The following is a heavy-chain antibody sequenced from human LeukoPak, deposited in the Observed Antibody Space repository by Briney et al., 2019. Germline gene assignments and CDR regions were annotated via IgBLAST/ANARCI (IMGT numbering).Heavy chain of an antibody. CDR1: GFTVSSNY. CDR2: IYSGGST. Sequence: GGSLRLSCAASGFTVSSNYMSWVRQAPGKGLEWVSVIYSGGSTYYADSVKGRFTISGDNSKNTLYLQMNSLRAEDTAVYYCARYRYSGSYPLDYWGQGTLVTVSS. CDR3: ARYRYSGSYPLDY. J-gene: IGHJ4*02. D-gene: IGHD1-26*01. V-gene: IGHV3-53*01.